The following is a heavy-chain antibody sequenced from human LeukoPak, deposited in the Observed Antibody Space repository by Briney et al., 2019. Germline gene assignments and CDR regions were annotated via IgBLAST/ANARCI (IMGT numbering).Heavy chain of an antibody. J-gene: IGHJ4*02. D-gene: IGHD3-22*01. CDR1: GFTFSSYG. CDR2: ISYDGSNK. CDR3: AKDSVEGYYDSLDVGGYFDY. Sequence: GGSLRLSCAASGFTFSSYGMHWVRQAPGKGLEWVAVISYDGSNKYYADSVKGRFTISRDNSKNTLYLQMNSLRAEDTAVYYCAKDSVEGYYDSLDVGGYFDYWDQGTLVTVSS. V-gene: IGHV3-30*18.